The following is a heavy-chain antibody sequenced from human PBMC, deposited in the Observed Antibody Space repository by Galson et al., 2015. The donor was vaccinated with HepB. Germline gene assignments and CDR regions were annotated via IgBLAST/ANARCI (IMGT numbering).Heavy chain of an antibody. D-gene: IGHD1-1*01. V-gene: IGHV3-30*04. Sequence: SLRLSCAASGISFSSQAMHWVRQAPGKGLEWVSIISHDGSHKYYADFVKGRFTISRDNSRDTLYLQMNGLRVDDTAVYYCARDVGQQLVRGGFDNWGQGTQVTVSS. CDR3: ARDVGQQLVRGGFDN. CDR1: GISFSSQA. CDR2: ISHDGSHK. J-gene: IGHJ3*02.